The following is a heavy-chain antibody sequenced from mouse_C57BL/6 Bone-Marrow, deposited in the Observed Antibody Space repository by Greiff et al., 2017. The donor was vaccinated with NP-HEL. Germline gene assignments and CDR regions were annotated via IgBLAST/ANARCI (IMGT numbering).Heavy chain of an antibody. D-gene: IGHD2-3*01. CDR1: GFTFSDYG. CDR2: ISSGGSTI. J-gene: IGHJ3*01. V-gene: IGHV5-17*01. CDR3: ARRYDFAY. Sequence: EVKLVESGGGLVKPGGSLKLSCAASGFTFSDYGMHWVRQAPEKGLEWVAYISSGGSTIYYADTVKGRFTISRDNAKNTLFLQMTSLRSEDTAMYYCARRYDFAYWGQGTLVTVSA.